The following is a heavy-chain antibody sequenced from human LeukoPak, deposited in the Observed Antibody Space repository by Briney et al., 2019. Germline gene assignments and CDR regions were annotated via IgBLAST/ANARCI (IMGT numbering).Heavy chain of an antibody. D-gene: IGHD2-15*01. CDR3: ASLRGIALFDP. J-gene: IGHJ5*02. CDR2: INHSGST. V-gene: IGHV4-34*01. CDR1: GGSFSGYY. Sequence: SETLSLICAVYGGSFSGYYWSWIRQPPGKGLEWIGEINHSGSTNYNPSLKSRVTMSVDTSKNQFSLKLSSVTAADTAVYYCASLRGIALFDPWGQGTLVTVSS.